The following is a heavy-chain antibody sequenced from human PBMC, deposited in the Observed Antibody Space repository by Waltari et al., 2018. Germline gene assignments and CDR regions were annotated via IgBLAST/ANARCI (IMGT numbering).Heavy chain of an antibody. V-gene: IGHV3-21*03. CDR3: ARALTTPNDY. Sequence: EVQLVESGGGLVKPGGSLRLSCTASGFSFSTFGMSWVRQAPGKGLEWVSSITDSGAYTYYADSMKGRFTISRDNTKNSQYLHMSSLRAEDTAVYYCARALTTPNDYWGQGTLVTVSS. J-gene: IGHJ4*02. D-gene: IGHD4-17*01. CDR2: ITDSGAYT. CDR1: GFSFSTFG.